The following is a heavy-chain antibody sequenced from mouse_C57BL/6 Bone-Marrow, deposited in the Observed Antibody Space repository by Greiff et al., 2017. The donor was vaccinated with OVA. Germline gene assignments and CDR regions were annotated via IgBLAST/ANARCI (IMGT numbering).Heavy chain of an antibody. V-gene: IGHV1-26*01. CDR2: INPNNGGT. CDR1: GYTFTDYY. D-gene: IGHD1-1*01. CDR3: ARDYGSSGAMDY. J-gene: IGHJ4*01. Sequence: EVQLQQSGPELVKPGASVKISCKASGYTFTDYYMNWVKQSHGKSLEWIGDINPNNGGTSYNQQFKGKATLTVDKSSSTASMELRSLTYEDSAVYYCARDYGSSGAMDYWGQGTSVTVSS.